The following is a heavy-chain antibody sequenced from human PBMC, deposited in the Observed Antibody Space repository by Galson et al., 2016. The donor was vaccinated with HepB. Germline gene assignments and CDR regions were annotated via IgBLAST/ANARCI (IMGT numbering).Heavy chain of an antibody. CDR3: ARHEPSFCNSGTCYPYYVDY. Sequence: SETLSLTCVVSGGSIGSSNYYWGWIRQPPGKALEWLGSIYYTGRTFYNPSLKSRVTIFVDTSSNRFSLRLGSVTAADTAVYYCARHEPSFCNSGTCYPYYVDYWGQGTLVTVSS. D-gene: IGHD1-26*01. J-gene: IGHJ4*02. V-gene: IGHV4-39*01. CDR2: IYYTGRT. CDR1: GGSIGSSNYY.